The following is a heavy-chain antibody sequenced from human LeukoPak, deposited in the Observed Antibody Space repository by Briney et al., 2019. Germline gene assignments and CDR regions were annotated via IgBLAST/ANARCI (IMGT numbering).Heavy chain of an antibody. CDR3: ARDHGTVVPGFDY. CDR2: ISSSGRTI. CDR1: GFTLSDYY. D-gene: IGHD4-23*01. V-gene: IGHV3-11*01. Sequence: GGSLRLSCAASGFTLSDYYMSWNRQAPGKGLEWVSYISSSGRTIHYAASVKGRFTISRDNAKNSLYLQMNTLRAEDTAVYYCARDHGTVVPGFDYWGQGTLVTVSS. J-gene: IGHJ4*02.